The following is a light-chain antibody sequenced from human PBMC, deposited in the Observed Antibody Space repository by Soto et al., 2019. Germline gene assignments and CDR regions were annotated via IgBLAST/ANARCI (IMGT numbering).Light chain of an antibody. J-gene: IGKJ1*01. Sequence: IQMTQSPSTLSASVGDSVTITCRASQSISTLTAWYQQKPGKAPRLLLYESSVLESGVPSRFSGDGSGTDFTLTISGLQPDDSAIYYCQQYQTYWTFGQGTKVEV. CDR2: ESS. V-gene: IGKV1-5*03. CDR3: QQYQTYWT. CDR1: QSISTL.